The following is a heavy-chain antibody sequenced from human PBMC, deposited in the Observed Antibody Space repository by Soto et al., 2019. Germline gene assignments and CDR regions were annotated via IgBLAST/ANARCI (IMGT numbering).Heavy chain of an antibody. CDR2: IFWDDDK. Sequence: XGRALGNRTQSLTLTCTFYALSLATSPMGVGWIRQPPGKALEWLGLIFWDDDKRYRPSLQRRLTITKDTSKNQVVLKMTDMDPVDTATYYCIHTDDIFGAAGTDSWGQGTLVTVSS. CDR3: IHTDDIFGAAGTDS. CDR1: ALSLATSPMG. D-gene: IGHD6-13*01. J-gene: IGHJ5*01. V-gene: IGHV2-5*02.